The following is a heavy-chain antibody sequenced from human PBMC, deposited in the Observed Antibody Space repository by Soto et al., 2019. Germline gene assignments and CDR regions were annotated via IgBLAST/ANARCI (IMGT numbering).Heavy chain of an antibody. CDR2: MSGAGRSS. CDR3: AKGPIFGVENIYDY. V-gene: IGHV3-23*01. D-gene: IGHD3-3*01. Sequence: DVQLLESGGDLVQPGGSLRLSCAASGFTFSYYAMSWVRQAPGKGLEWVSSMSGAGRSSYDADSVKGRFTISSDNSKNTLYLEMNNLRAEDTALYYCAKGPIFGVENIYDYWRQGTLVTGSS. J-gene: IGHJ4*02. CDR1: GFTFSYYA.